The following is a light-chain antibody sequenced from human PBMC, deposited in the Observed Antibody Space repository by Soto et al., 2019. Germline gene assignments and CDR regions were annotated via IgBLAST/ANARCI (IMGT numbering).Light chain of an antibody. J-gene: IGKJ1*01. Sequence: EIVMKQSPVTLSLSQGEKATLSCRASQHIRTDLAWYQQRPGQAPRLLIYGASARATGIPARFSGSGSGTEFTLTINSLQSEDFAVYYCQQYTALPPWTFGQGTKVDIK. CDR3: QQYTALPPWT. CDR2: GAS. V-gene: IGKV3-15*01. CDR1: QHIRTD.